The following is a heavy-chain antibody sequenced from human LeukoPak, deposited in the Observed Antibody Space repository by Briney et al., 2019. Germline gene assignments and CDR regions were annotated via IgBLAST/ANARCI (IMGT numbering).Heavy chain of an antibody. CDR3: ARSAGVVNWFDP. CDR1: GGSISSYY. CDR2: IYYSGST. J-gene: IGHJ5*02. D-gene: IGHD2-8*01. V-gene: IGHV4-59*01. Sequence: LSETLSLTCTVSGGSISSYYWSWIRQPPGKGLEWIGHIYYSGSTNYNPSLKSRVTISVDTSKNQFSLKLSSVTAADTAVYYCARSAGVVNWFDPWGQGTLVTVSS.